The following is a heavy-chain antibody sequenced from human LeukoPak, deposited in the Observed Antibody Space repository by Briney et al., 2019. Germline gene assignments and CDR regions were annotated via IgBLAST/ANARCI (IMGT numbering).Heavy chain of an antibody. CDR3: AREESAMVVIDY. D-gene: IGHD2-2*01. CDR1: GSTFSNYA. V-gene: IGHV3-30-3*01. Sequence: PGGSLRLSCAASGSTFSNYAMHWVRQAPGKGLEWVAVISYDGSNKYYADSVKGRFTVSRDNSKNTLYLQMNSLRVEDTALYYCAREESAMVVIDYWGQGTLVTVSS. CDR2: ISYDGSNK. J-gene: IGHJ4*02.